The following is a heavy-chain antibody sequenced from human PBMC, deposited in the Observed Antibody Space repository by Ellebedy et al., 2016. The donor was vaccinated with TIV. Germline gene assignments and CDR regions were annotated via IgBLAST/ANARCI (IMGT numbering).Heavy chain of an antibody. J-gene: IGHJ6*02. CDR2: ISGRGGST. V-gene: IGHV3-23*01. CDR1: GFTFSSYA. CDR3: AKRVNMVREVSTDYHYAMDV. D-gene: IGHD3-10*01. Sequence: GESLKISCAASGFTFSSYAMSWVRQAPGKGLEWVSAISGRGGSTYYADSVQGRFTISRENSKNTLYLPMNSLRAEETAVYYCAKRVNMVREVSTDYHYAMDVWGQGTTVTVSS.